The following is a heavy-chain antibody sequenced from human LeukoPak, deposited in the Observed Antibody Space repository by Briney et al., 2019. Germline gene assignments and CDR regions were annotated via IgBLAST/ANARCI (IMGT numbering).Heavy chain of an antibody. D-gene: IGHD3-22*01. CDR2: INHSGST. Sequence: PSETLSLTCTVSGGSISSSSYYWGWIRQPPGKGLEWIGEINHSGSTNYNPSLKSRVTISVDMSKNQFSLKLSSVTAADTAVYYCARGEDSSGYYYDAFDIWGQGTMVTVSS. CDR3: ARGEDSSGYYYDAFDI. CDR1: GGSISSSSYY. V-gene: IGHV4-39*07. J-gene: IGHJ3*02.